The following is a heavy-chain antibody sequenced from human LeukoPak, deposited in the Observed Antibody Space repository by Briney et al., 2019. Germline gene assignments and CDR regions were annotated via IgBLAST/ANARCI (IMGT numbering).Heavy chain of an antibody. Sequence: SETLSLTCTVCGGSISSYYWSCIRRPPGKGLEWIGYIYYSGSTNYNPSLKSRVTISVDTSKNQFSLKLSSVTAADTAVYYCARREVCSSTSCYVGWFDPWGQGTLVTVSS. CDR1: GGSISSYY. V-gene: IGHV4-59*13. CDR3: ARREVCSSTSCYVGWFDP. D-gene: IGHD2-2*01. CDR2: IYYSGST. J-gene: IGHJ5*02.